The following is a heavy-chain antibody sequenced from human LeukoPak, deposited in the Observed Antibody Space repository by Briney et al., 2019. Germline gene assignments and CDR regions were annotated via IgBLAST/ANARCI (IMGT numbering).Heavy chain of an antibody. Sequence: AASVKVSCKASGYTFTSYGISWVRQAPGQGLEWMGWISAYNGNTNYAQKLQGRVTMTTDTSTSTAYMELRSLRSDDTAVYYCARDGFSARRGYCSGGSCYSGEYGMDVWGQGTTVTVSS. CDR2: ISAYNGNT. J-gene: IGHJ6*02. CDR1: GYTFTSYG. D-gene: IGHD2-15*01. V-gene: IGHV1-18*01. CDR3: ARDGFSARRGYCSGGSCYSGEYGMDV.